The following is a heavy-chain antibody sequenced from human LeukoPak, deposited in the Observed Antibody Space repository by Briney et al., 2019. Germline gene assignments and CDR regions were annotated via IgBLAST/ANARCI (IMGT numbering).Heavy chain of an antibody. J-gene: IGHJ3*02. D-gene: IGHD2-15*01. CDR3: ARDLEVVAAVLCAFDI. Sequence: ASVKVSCKASGYTFTSYGISWVRQAPGQGLEWMGWISAYNGNTNYAQKLQGRVTMTTDTSTSTAYMELRSLRSDDTAVYYCARDLEVVAAVLCAFDIWGQGTMVTVSS. V-gene: IGHV1-18*01. CDR2: ISAYNGNT. CDR1: GYTFTSYG.